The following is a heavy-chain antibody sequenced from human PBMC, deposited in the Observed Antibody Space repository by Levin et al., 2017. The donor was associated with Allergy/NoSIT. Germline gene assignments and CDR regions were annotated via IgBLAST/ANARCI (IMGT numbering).Heavy chain of an antibody. CDR3: AKDLFADSSSSVYYGMDV. J-gene: IGHJ6*02. V-gene: IGHV3-23*01. CDR2: ISGSGGST. CDR1: GFTFSSYA. Sequence: SCAASGFTFSSYAMSWVRQAPGKGLEWVSAISGSGGSTYYADSVKGRFTISRDNSKNTLYLQMNSLRAEDTAVYYCAKDLFADSSSSVYYGMDVWGQGTTVTVSS. D-gene: IGHD6-6*01.